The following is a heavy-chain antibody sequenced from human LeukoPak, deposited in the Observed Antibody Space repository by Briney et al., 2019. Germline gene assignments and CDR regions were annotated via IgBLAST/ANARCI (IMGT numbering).Heavy chain of an antibody. J-gene: IGHJ5*02. V-gene: IGHV1-69*13. Sequence: SVKVSCKASGGTFSSYAISWVRQAPGQGLEWMGGIIPIFGTANYAQKFQGRVTITADESTSTAYMELSSLRSEDTAVYYCARDVYYVRMGGNWFDPWGQGTLVTVSS. CDR2: IIPIFGTA. D-gene: IGHD3-10*02. CDR3: ARDVYYVRMGGNWFDP. CDR1: GGTFSSYA.